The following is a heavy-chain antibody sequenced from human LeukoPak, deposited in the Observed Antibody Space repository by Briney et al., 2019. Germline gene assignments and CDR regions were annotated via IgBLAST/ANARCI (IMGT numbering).Heavy chain of an antibody. CDR2: IRHDESVR. CDR1: GFTFSSYG. J-gene: IGHJ4*02. V-gene: IGHV3-30*02. Sequence: GGSLRLSCAASGFTFSSYGMHWVRQAPGKGLEWVAFIRHDESVRYYADSLKGRFTISRDDSKNTLSLQMNSLRPEDTAVYYCAKGPSQGATWLGDYWGQGILVTVSS. D-gene: IGHD6-19*01. CDR3: AKGPSQGATWLGDY.